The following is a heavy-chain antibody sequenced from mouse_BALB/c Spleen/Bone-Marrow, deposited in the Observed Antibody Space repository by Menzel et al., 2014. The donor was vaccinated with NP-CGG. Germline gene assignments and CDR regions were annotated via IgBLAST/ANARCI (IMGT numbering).Heavy chain of an antibody. CDR1: GYSFTSFI. CDR3: ARAMIYYYAMDY. CDR2: INPYNDGT. Sequence: QLQESGPELVKPGASVKMSCKASGYSFTSFILHWVKMRPGQGLEWIGYINPYNDGTKYNEKFKGKAILTSDKSSSSGNMELSSLTSEDSAVYYCARAMIYYYAMDYWGQGTPVTVSS. D-gene: IGHD2-4*01. J-gene: IGHJ4*01. V-gene: IGHV1-14*01.